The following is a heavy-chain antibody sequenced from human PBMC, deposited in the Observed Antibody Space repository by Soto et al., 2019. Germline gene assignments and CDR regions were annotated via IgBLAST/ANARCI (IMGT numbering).Heavy chain of an antibody. Sequence: LSLTCIVSGESISSSSYYWAWIRQPPGKGLEWIGSIYYSGRTYYNPSFKSRVTISIDTSKNQFSLKLSSVTATDTAVYYCARQRTTVVTQAYFDHWGQGALVTVSS. J-gene: IGHJ4*02. CDR3: ARQRTTVVTQAYFDH. V-gene: IGHV4-39*01. CDR1: GESISSSSYY. D-gene: IGHD2-21*02. CDR2: IYYSGRT.